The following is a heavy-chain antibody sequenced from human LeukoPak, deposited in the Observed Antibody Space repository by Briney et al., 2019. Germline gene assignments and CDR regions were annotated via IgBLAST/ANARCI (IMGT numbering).Heavy chain of an antibody. D-gene: IGHD3-3*01. V-gene: IGHV4-61*02. CDR3: ARGYYDFWSGYFDY. CDR1: GGSISSGSYY. J-gene: IGHJ4*02. Sequence: SQTLSLTCTVSGGSISSGSYYWSWIRQPAGKGLEWIGRIYTSGSTNYNPSLKSRVTISVDTSKNQFSLKLSSVTAADTAVYYCARGYYDFWSGYFDYWGQGTLVTVSS. CDR2: IYTSGST.